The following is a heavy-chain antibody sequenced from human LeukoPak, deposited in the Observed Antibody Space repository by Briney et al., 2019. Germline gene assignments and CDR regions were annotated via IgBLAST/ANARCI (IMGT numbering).Heavy chain of an antibody. Sequence: GGSLRLSCTASGFTFSTYAMSWVRQAPGKGLEWVSGMSGSGGSTYYADSVKGRFTISRDNSKNTLYFQMNSLRAEDTAVYYCARGWDLLDYWGQGTLATVSS. CDR2: MSGSGGST. CDR1: GFTFSTYA. V-gene: IGHV3-23*01. J-gene: IGHJ4*02. D-gene: IGHD1-26*01. CDR3: ARGWDLLDY.